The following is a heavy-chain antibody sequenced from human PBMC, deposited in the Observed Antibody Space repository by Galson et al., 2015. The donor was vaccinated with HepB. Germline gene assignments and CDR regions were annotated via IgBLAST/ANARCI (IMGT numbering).Heavy chain of an antibody. V-gene: IGHV3-53*04. CDR2: IYSGGST. CDR1: GFTVSSNY. Sequence: SLRLSCAASGFTVSSNYMNWVRQAPGKGLEWVSVIYSGGSTYYADSMKGRFTISRHNSKNTLYLQMNSLRAEDTAVYYCARVSSFWSGSGSYAFDIWGQGTMVTVSS. D-gene: IGHD3-10*01. J-gene: IGHJ3*02. CDR3: ARVSSFWSGSGSYAFDI.